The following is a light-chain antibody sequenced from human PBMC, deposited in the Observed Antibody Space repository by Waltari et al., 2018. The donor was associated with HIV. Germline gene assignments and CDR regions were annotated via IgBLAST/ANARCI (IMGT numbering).Light chain of an antibody. CDR1: DLGTRS. CDR3: QVWDANTDVV. CDR2: YDG. Sequence: SYVLTQTPSVSVAPGKTATLTCEASDLGTRSVPWYRQKPGQAPVLVIYYDGERPSGIAERFSGSNSGNTATLTISRVGVGDEADYYCQVWDANTDVVFGTGTKLTVL. V-gene: IGLV3-21*04. J-gene: IGLJ2*01.